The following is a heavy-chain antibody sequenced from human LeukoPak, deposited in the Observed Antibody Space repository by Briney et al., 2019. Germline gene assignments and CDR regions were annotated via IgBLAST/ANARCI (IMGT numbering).Heavy chain of an antibody. CDR3: ARVLENDYGDYNWFDP. CDR2: IYPNSGGT. Sequence: ASVKVSCKASGYTFTGYYMHWGRQAHGQGLALMGWIYPNSGGTNYAQKFQSRVTLTRDASISTAYMELSRLRSDDTAVYYCARVLENDYGDYNWFDPWGQGTLVTVSS. J-gene: IGHJ5*02. D-gene: IGHD4-17*01. CDR1: GYTFTGYY. V-gene: IGHV1-2*02.